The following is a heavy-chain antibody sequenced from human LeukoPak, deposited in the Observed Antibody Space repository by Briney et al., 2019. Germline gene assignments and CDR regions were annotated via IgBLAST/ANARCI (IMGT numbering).Heavy chain of an antibody. CDR1: EFSVGSNY. V-gene: IGHV3-66*01. CDR3: AREVSSGWKKYYFDY. D-gene: IGHD6-19*01. Sequence: PGGSLRLSCAASEFSVGSNYMTWVRQAPGKGLEWVPLIYSGGSTYYADSVKGRFTISRDNSKNTLYLQMNSLRAEDTAVYYCAREVSSGWKKYYFDYWGQGTLVTVSS. CDR2: IYSGGST. J-gene: IGHJ4*02.